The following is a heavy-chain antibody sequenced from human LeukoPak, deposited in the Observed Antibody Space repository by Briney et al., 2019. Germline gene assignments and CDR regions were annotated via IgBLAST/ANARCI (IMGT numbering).Heavy chain of an antibody. V-gene: IGHV3-73*01. Sequence: GGSLKLSCAASGFTFSGSAIHWVRQASGKGLEWVGRIRSKANSYATAYAASVKGRFTISRDNAKNSLYLQMNSLRAEDTAVYYCASSHIVVVPAAIMGPGAFDIWGQGTMVTVPS. CDR2: IRSKANSYAT. CDR3: ASSHIVVVPAAIMGPGAFDI. J-gene: IGHJ3*02. CDR1: GFTFSGSA. D-gene: IGHD2-2*02.